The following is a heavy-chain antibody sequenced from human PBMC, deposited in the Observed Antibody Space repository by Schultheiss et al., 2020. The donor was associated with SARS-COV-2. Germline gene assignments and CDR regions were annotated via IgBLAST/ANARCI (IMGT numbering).Heavy chain of an antibody. Sequence: SETLSLTCTVSGDSISSGGYYWSWIRQHPGKGLEWIGYIYYSGSTNHNPSLKSRVTISVDTSKNQFSLKLSSVTAADTAVYYCARDGYRRYCSSTSCYNYYYGMDVWGQGTTVTVSS. CDR1: GDSISSGGYY. CDR2: IYYSGST. CDR3: ARDGYRRYCSSTSCYNYYYGMDV. J-gene: IGHJ6*02. D-gene: IGHD2-2*02. V-gene: IGHV4-31*03.